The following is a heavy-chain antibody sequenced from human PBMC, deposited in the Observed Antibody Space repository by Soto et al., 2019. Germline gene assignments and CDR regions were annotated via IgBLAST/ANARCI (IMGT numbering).Heavy chain of an antibody. CDR2: LYSGGST. J-gene: IGHJ4*02. CDR1: GFTVSSNY. Sequence: EVQLVESGGGLVQPGGSLRLSCAASGFTVSSNYMSWVRQAPGKGLERVSVLYSGGSTYYADSVKGRFTIARQNSKNTLYLQMNSLRAEDTAVYYGVRAGDRAAWYRLDYWGQGTLFTVSS. D-gene: IGHD6-13*01. CDR3: VRAGDRAAWYRLDY. V-gene: IGHV3-53*04.